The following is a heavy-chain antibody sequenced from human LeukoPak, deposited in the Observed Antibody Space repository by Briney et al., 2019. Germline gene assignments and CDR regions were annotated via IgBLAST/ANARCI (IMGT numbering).Heavy chain of an antibody. CDR1: GGSISSYY. J-gene: IGHJ6*03. Sequence: PSETLSLTCTVSGGSISSYYWSWIRQPPGKGLEWIGFINYNGNANYIPSLKSRVAISMDTSKNQFSLRLSSVTAADTAVYYCAKDRYGDYEAPFHYYMDAWGRGTTVTVSS. CDR2: INYNGNA. D-gene: IGHD5-12*01. V-gene: IGHV4-59*01. CDR3: AKDRYGDYEAPFHYYMDA.